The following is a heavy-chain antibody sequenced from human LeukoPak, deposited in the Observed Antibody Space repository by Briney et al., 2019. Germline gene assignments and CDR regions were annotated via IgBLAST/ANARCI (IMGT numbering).Heavy chain of an antibody. V-gene: IGHV1-2*02. CDR3: ARDWVRAGYSGSYGHAFDI. D-gene: IGHD1-26*01. CDR1: GYTFTGYY. CDR2: INPNSGGT. Sequence: ASVKVSCKASGYTFTGYYMHWVRQAPGQGLEWMGWINPNSGGTNYAQKFQGRVTMTRDTSISTAYMELSRLRSDDTAVYCCARDWVRAGYSGSYGHAFDIWGQGTMVTVSS. J-gene: IGHJ3*02.